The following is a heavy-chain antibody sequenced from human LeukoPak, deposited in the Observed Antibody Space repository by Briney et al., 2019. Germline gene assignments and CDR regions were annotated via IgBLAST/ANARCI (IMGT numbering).Heavy chain of an antibody. V-gene: IGHV3-23*01. J-gene: IGHJ4*02. Sequence: SGGSLRLSCAASGFSFNIYTMSWVRQAQGKGLEWISAVGSGGTRYYVDSVKGRFTISRDNSANTVSLQMDSLRADDTAMYYCAKMRGMPREAYHFDRWGQGTLVAVSS. D-gene: IGHD1-26*01. CDR2: VGSGGTR. CDR1: GFSFNIYT. CDR3: AKMRGMPREAYHFDR.